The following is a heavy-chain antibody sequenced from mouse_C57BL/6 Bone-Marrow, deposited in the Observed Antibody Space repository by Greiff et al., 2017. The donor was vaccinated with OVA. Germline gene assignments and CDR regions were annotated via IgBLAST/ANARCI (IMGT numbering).Heavy chain of an antibody. CDR2: INPNNGGT. Sequence: VQLQQSGPELVKPGASVKISCKASGYTFTDYYMNWVKQSHGKSLEWIGDINPNNGGTSYNQKFKGKATLTVDKSSSTAYMELRSLTSEDSAVYYCARKGYDYEYAMDYWGQGTSGTVSS. D-gene: IGHD2-4*01. J-gene: IGHJ4*01. CDR3: ARKGYDYEYAMDY. CDR1: GYTFTDYY. V-gene: IGHV1-26*01.